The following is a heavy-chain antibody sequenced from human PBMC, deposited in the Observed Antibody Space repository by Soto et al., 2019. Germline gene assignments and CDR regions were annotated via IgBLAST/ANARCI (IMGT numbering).Heavy chain of an antibody. CDR3: ARGPSGDKVDY. CDR2: IYNSGST. D-gene: IGHD1-26*01. J-gene: IGHJ4*02. V-gene: IGHV4-30-4*01. Sequence: QVQLQESGPGLVEPSQTLSLTCTVSGGSISSGDYFWSWIRQSPGKGLEWIGHIYNSGSTYNNPSLKSLVTISVDTSKNQFSLKLSSVTAADTAVYYCARGPSGDKVDYWGQGILVTVSS. CDR1: GGSISSGDYF.